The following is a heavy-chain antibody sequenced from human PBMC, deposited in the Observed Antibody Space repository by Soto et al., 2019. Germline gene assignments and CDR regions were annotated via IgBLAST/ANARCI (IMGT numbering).Heavy chain of an antibody. V-gene: IGHV3-30*18. CDR1: GFTFSSYG. CDR2: ISYDGSNK. J-gene: IGHJ4*02. D-gene: IGHD5-18*01. CDR3: AKDRGYSYGDEGLCDY. Sequence: QVQLVESGGGVVQPGRSLRLSCAASGFTFSSYGMHWVRQAPGKGLEWVAVISYDGSNKYYADSVKGRFTISRDNSKNTLYQRMNSLRAEDTAVYYCAKDRGYSYGDEGLCDYWGQGTLVTVSS.